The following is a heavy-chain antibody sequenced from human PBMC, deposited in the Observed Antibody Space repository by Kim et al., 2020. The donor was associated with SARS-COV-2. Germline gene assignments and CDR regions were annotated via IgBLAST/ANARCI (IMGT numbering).Heavy chain of an antibody. V-gene: IGHV4-34*01. J-gene: IGHJ4*02. D-gene: IGHD2-15*01. CDR3: ARFVVGYCSGGSCYSNFDY. Sequence: SRVPISGDTSKNQFSLKLSSVTAADTAVYYCARFVVGYCSGGSCYSNFDYWGQGTLVTVSS.